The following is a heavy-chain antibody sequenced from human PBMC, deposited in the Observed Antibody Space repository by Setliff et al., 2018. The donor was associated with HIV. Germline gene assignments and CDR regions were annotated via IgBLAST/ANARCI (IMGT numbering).Heavy chain of an antibody. V-gene: IGHV3-53*01. CDR2: IYSSGDT. D-gene: IGHD6-13*01. J-gene: IGHJ3*01. CDR1: GFTFSSYT. Sequence: GSLRLSCAISGFTFSSYTMHWVRQAPGKGLEWVSVIYSSGDTYYENSVKGRFTISRDSSKNMVFLQMNSLRVEDTALYYCARGDVSTWYAFDLWGQGTMVTVSS. CDR3: ARGDVSTWYAFDL.